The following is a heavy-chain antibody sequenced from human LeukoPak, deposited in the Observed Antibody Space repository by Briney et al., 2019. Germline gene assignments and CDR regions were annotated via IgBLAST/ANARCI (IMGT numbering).Heavy chain of an antibody. J-gene: IGHJ4*02. Sequence: GGSLRLSCAASGFTSSSYAMSWVRQAPGKGLEWVSGISGSGDNTYYADSVKGRFTISRDNSKNTLYVQVNSLGTEDTAAYYCAKGSYYDSSGSFYFDYWGQGTLVTVSS. CDR2: ISGSGDNT. CDR1: GFTSSSYA. CDR3: AKGSYYDSSGSFYFDY. D-gene: IGHD3-22*01. V-gene: IGHV3-23*01.